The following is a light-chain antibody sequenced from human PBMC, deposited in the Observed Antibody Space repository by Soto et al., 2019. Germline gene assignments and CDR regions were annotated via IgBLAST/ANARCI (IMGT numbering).Light chain of an antibody. CDR2: GAS. CDR3: QQYNTWPRT. Sequence: EIVMTQSPATLSVSPVERATLSCRASQGIKDYLAWFQQKPGQAPRLLIYGASTRATAIPARFSGNGSGTEFTLSISSLQSEDFAVYYCQQYNTWPRTFGQGTKVDIK. J-gene: IGKJ1*01. V-gene: IGKV3-15*01. CDR1: QGIKDY.